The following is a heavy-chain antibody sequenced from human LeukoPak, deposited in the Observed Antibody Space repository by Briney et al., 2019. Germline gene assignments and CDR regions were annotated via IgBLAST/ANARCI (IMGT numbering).Heavy chain of an antibody. CDR1: GFTFSSYA. CDR2: ISYDGSNK. CDR3: ASRIAVHPQY. Sequence: GGSLRLSCAASGFTFSSYAMHWVRQAPGKGLEWVAVISYDGSNKYYADSVKGRFTISRDSSKNTLYLQMNSLRAGDTAVYYCASRIAVHPQYWGQGTLVTVSS. D-gene: IGHD6-19*01. V-gene: IGHV3-30-3*01. J-gene: IGHJ4*02.